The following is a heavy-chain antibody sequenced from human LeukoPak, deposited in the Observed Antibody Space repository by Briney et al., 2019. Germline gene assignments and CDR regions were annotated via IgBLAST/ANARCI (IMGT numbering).Heavy chain of an antibody. CDR2: IRYDGSNK. D-gene: IGHD6-13*01. CDR3: AKDPSAGYYYMDV. Sequence: PGGSLRLSCAASGFIFSSYGMHWVRQAPGKGLEWVAFIRYDGSNKYYADSVKGRFTISRDNSKNTLYLQMNSLRAEDTAVYYCAKDPSAGYYYMDVWGKGTTVTVSS. CDR1: GFIFSSYG. V-gene: IGHV3-30*02. J-gene: IGHJ6*03.